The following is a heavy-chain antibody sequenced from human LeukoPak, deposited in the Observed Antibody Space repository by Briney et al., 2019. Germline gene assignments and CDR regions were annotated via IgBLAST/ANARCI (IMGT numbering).Heavy chain of an antibody. Sequence: PSETLSLTCTVSGGSISNYFWTWIRQPPGKGLEWIGYVYYSGNTNYNPSLRSRVTISIDTSKNQFSLKLSSVTAADTAVYYCARERGITMIVVVGTPPDDAFDIWGQGTMVAVSS. V-gene: IGHV4-59*12. D-gene: IGHD3-22*01. J-gene: IGHJ3*02. CDR3: ARERGITMIVVVGTPPDDAFDI. CDR2: VYYSGNT. CDR1: GGSISNYF.